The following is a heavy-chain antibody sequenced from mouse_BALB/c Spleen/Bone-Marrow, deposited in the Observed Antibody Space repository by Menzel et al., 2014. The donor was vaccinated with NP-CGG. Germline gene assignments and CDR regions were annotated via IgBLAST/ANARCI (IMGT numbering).Heavy chain of an antibody. CDR2: IDPANGNT. CDR1: GFNIKDTY. Sequence: VQLKQSGAELVKPGASVKLSCTASGFNIKDTYMHWVKQRPEQGLEWIGRIDPANGNTKYGPKFQGKATITADTSSNAAYLQLSSLTSEDTAVYYCARWEYYAMDYWGQGTSVTASS. J-gene: IGHJ4*01. D-gene: IGHD4-1*01. V-gene: IGHV14-3*02. CDR3: ARWEYYAMDY.